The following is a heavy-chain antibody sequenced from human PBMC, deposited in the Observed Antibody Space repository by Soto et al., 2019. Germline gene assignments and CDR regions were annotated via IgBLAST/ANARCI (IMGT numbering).Heavy chain of an antibody. Sequence: SETLSLTCAVYGGSFSGYYWSWIRQPPGKGLEWIGEINHSGSTNYNPSLKSRVTISVDTSKNQFSLKLSSVTAADTAVYYCARSSSGYRARRGYAFDIWGQGTMVTVSS. CDR1: GGSFSGYY. V-gene: IGHV4-34*01. CDR3: ARSSSGYRARRGYAFDI. CDR2: INHSGST. D-gene: IGHD3-22*01. J-gene: IGHJ3*02.